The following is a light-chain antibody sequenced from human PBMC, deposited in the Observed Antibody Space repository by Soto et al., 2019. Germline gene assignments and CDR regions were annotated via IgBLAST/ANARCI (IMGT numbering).Light chain of an antibody. CDR2: RNN. J-gene: IGLJ1*01. V-gene: IGLV1-47*01. Sequence: QSVLTQPPSASGTPGQRVTISCSGGSSNIVSNYVYWYQQLPGTAPKLLIYRNNQRPSGVPDRFSGSKSGTSASLAISGLRSEDEADYYCAAWDDSLSGFYVFGTGTKVTVL. CDR3: AAWDDSLSGFYV. CDR1: SSNIVSNY.